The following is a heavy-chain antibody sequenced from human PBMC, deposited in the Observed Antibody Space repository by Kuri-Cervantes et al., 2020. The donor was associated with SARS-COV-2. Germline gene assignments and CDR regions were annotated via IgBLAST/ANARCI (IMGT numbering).Heavy chain of an antibody. CDR3: ARVSGSYSSPIDY. V-gene: IGHV3-23*01. J-gene: IGHJ4*02. CDR2: ISGSGGST. CDR1: GFTFSSYA. D-gene: IGHD1-26*01. Sequence: GGSLRLSCAASGFTFSSYAMSWVRQAPGKGLEWVSAISGSGGSTYYADSVKGRFTISRDNSKNTLYLQMNSLRAEDTAVYYCARVSGSYSSPIDYWGQGNLVTVSS.